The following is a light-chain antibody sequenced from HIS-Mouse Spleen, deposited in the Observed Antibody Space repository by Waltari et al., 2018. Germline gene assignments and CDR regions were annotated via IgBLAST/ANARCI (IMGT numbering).Light chain of an antibody. J-gene: IGLJ2*01. CDR3: AAWDDSLNGPV. Sequence: QSVLTPPPSASGPPGQRVPIPCSGSRPTIRSHPANWYQQLPGTAPKLLIYSNNQRPSGVPDRFSGSKSGTSASLAISGLQSEDEADYYCAAWDDSLNGPVFGGGTKLTVL. CDR2: SNN. V-gene: IGLV1-44*01. CDR1: RPTIRSHP.